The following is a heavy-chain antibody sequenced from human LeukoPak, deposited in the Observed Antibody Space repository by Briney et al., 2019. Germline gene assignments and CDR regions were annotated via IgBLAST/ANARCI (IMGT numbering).Heavy chain of an antibody. Sequence: GASVKVSCKASGGTFSSYAISWVRQAPGQGLEWMGRIIPILGIANYAQKFQGRVTITADKSTSTAYMELSSLRSEDTAVYYCARAEVAGTAMDVRGQGTTVTVSS. CDR2: IIPILGIA. CDR3: ARAEVAGTAMDV. V-gene: IGHV1-69*04. J-gene: IGHJ6*02. CDR1: GGTFSSYA. D-gene: IGHD6-19*01.